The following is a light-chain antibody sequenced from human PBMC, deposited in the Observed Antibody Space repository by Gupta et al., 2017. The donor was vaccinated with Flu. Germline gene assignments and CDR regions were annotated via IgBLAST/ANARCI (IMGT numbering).Light chain of an antibody. CDR3: QQYHNWPRT. J-gene: IGKJ1*01. Sequence: GERAGLCCTASHRISNNLGRYKKKHGQAPRCLLYGASNRATSMPARFSGRGSGTEFSISTTNPKSEDHAVYSCQQYHNWPRTFGQGTRVEI. CDR2: GAS. CDR1: HRISNN. V-gene: IGKV3-15*01.